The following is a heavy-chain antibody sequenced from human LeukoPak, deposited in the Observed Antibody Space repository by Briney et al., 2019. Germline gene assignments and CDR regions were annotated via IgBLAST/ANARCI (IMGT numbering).Heavy chain of an antibody. J-gene: IGHJ6*03. CDR2: IYPGDSDT. CDR1: GYSFTSYW. D-gene: IGHD6-19*01. CDR3: ARHRPSSQWLNYYYYMDV. Sequence: GESLKISCKGSGYSFTSYWIGWVRQMPGKGLEWMGIIYPGDSDTRYSPSFQGQVTISADKSISTAYLQWSSLKASDTAMYYCARHRPSSQWLNYYYYMDVWGKGTTVTVSS. V-gene: IGHV5-51*01.